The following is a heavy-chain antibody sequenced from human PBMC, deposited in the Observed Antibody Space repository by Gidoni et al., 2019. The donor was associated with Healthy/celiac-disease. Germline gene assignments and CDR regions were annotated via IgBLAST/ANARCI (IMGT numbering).Heavy chain of an antibody. CDR1: GFSLSTSGMC. CDR2: IDWDDDT. CDR3: ARIDSRDGYTEWFDP. Sequence: VTMRESGPALVKPTQTVTMTSTFSGFSLSTSGMCVSWSRQPPGKALERLAVIDWDDDTYYSTSLKTRLTISKDTSENQVFLTMTNMGPVDTATYYCARIDSRDGYTEWFDPWGQGTLVTVSS. J-gene: IGHJ5*02. V-gene: IGHV2-70*01. D-gene: IGHD5-12*01.